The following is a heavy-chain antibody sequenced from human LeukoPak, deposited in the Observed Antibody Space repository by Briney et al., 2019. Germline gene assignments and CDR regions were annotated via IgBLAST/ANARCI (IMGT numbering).Heavy chain of an antibody. CDR3: ARQATFGYAYAYYFDL. Sequence: SETLSLTCTVSSDSISSTYYYWGWIRQSPDKGLEWIGTFHYSGSNYCNPSLKSRITLSVDTSKNQFSLSLISVTAADTAVYFCARQATFGYAYAYYFDLWGQGTLVTVSS. CDR1: SDSISSTYYY. D-gene: IGHD3-16*01. J-gene: IGHJ4*02. V-gene: IGHV4-39*01. CDR2: FHYSGSN.